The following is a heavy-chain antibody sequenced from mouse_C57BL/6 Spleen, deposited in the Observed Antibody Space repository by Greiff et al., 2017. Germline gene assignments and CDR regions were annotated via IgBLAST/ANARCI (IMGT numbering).Heavy chain of an antibody. CDR1: GYTFTNYY. CDR3: ARLTQYYGSSPPYAMDY. J-gene: IGHJ4*01. Sequence: EVQLQQSGPELVKPGASVKISCKASGYTFTNYYMNWVKQSHGKSLEWIGDINPNNGGTSYNQKFTGKATLTVDKSSSTAYMELRSLTSEHSAVYSCARLTQYYGSSPPYAMDYWGQGTPVPVSS. D-gene: IGHD1-1*01. CDR2: INPNNGGT. V-gene: IGHV1-26*01.